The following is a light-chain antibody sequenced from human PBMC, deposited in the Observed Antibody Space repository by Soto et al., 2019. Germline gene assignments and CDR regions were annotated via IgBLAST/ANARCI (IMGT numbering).Light chain of an antibody. CDR1: QSVLYSSNNKNY. Sequence: DIVMTQSPDSLAVSLVEGATINCKSSQSVLYSSNNKNYLAWYQQKPGQPPKLLIYWASTRESGVPDRFSGSGSGTDFTLTISFLQAEDVAVYYCQQYYSTPLTLGGGTKVDIK. CDR2: WAS. V-gene: IGKV4-1*01. J-gene: IGKJ4*01. CDR3: QQYYSTPLT.